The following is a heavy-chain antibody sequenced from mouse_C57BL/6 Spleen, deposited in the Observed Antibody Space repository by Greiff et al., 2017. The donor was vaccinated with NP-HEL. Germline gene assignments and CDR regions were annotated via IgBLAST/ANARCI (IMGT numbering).Heavy chain of an antibody. D-gene: IGHD1-1*01. CDR3: ARDDYGSSYTY. V-gene: IGHV1-66*01. CDR2: IYPGSGNT. CDR1: GYSFTSYY. Sequence: VKLLESGPELVKPGASVKISCKASGYSFTSYYIHWVKQRPGQGLEWIGWIYPGSGNTKYNEKFKGKATLTADTSSSTAYMQLSSLTSEDSAVYYCARDDYGSSYTYWGQGTLVTVSA. J-gene: IGHJ3*01.